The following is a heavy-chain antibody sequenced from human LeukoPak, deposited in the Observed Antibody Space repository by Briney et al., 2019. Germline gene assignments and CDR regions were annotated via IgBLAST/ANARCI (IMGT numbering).Heavy chain of an antibody. CDR3: AGGLLADYYYYMDV. CDR2: INHSGST. CDR1: GGSFSGYY. Sequence: SETLSLTCAVYGGSFSGYYWSWIRQPPGKGLEWIGEINHSGSTNYNPSLKSRVTISVDTSKNQFSLKLSSVTAADTAVYYCAGGLLADYYYYMDVWGKGTTVTISS. D-gene: IGHD3-3*02. V-gene: IGHV4-34*01. J-gene: IGHJ6*03.